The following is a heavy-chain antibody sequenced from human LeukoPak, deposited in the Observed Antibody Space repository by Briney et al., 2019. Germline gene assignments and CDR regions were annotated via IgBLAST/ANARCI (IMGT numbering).Heavy chain of an antibody. D-gene: IGHD2-21*02. CDR2: ISSSSSTI. CDR1: GFTFSDYY. Sequence: GGSLRLSCAASGFTFSDYYMSWIRQAPGKGLEWVSFISSSSSTIYYADSVKGRFTISRDNAKNSLYLQMNSLRAEDTAVYYCARGDAYCGGDCLFDYWGQGTLVTVSS. J-gene: IGHJ4*02. V-gene: IGHV3-11*04. CDR3: ARGDAYCGGDCLFDY.